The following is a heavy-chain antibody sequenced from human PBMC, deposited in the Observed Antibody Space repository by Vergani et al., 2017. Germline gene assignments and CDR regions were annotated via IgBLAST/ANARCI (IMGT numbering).Heavy chain of an antibody. J-gene: IGHJ4*02. D-gene: IGHD4-23*01. Sequence: QVQLVQSGAEVKKPGSSVKVSCKASGGTFSSYANSWVRQAPGQGLEWMGGIIPIFGTANYAQKFQGRVTITADESTSTAYMELSSLRSEDTAVYYCAGWVLYGGNSNFDYWGQGTLVTVSS. V-gene: IGHV1-69*01. CDR2: IIPIFGTA. CDR3: AGWVLYGGNSNFDY. CDR1: GGTFSSYA.